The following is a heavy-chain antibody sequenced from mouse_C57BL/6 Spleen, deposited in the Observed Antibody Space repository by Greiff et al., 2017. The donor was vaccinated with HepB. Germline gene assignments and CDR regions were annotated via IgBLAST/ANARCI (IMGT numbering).Heavy chain of an antibody. Sequence: EVQRVESGGGLVKPGGSLKLSCAASGFTFGSYAMSWVRQTPEKRLEWVATISDGGSYTYYPDNVKGRFTISRDNAKNNLYLQMSHLKSEDTAMYYCARDREDYGFDYWGQGTTLTVSS. CDR1: GFTFGSYA. D-gene: IGHD1-1*01. CDR2: ISDGGSYT. V-gene: IGHV5-4*01. CDR3: ARDREDYGFDY. J-gene: IGHJ2*01.